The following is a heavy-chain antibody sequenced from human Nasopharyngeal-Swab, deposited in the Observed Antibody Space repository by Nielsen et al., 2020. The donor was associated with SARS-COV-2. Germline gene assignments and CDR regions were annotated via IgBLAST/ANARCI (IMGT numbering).Heavy chain of an antibody. Sequence: GGSLRLSFAASGFTFIRYTMHWVRQAPGKGLEWVAVISYDGSNKYYADSVKGRFTISRDISKNTLYLQMNSLRAEDTAVFYCESTPLDSSGYYYAFHYWGRGTLVTVYS. D-gene: IGHD3-22*01. CDR2: ISYDGSNK. V-gene: IGHV3-30-3*01. CDR3: ESTPLDSSGYYYAFHY. J-gene: IGHJ4*02. CDR1: GFTFIRYT.